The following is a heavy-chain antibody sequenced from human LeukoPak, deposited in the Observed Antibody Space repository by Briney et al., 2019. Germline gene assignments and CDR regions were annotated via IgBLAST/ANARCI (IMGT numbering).Heavy chain of an antibody. Sequence: PSETLSLTCTVSGGSISSGDYYWSWIRQPPGKGLEWIGYIYYSGSTYYNPSLKSRVTISVDTSKNQLSLKLSSVTAADTAVYYCARGAMVRGATHFDYWGQGTLVTVSS. D-gene: IGHD3-10*01. CDR2: IYYSGST. J-gene: IGHJ4*02. V-gene: IGHV4-30-4*01. CDR1: GGSISSGDYY. CDR3: ARGAMVRGATHFDY.